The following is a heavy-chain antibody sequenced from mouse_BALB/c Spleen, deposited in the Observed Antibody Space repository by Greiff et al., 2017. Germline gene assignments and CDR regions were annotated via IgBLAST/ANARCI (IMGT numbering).Heavy chain of an antibody. CDR1: GYTFTSYW. D-gene: IGHD2-2*01. CDR2: INPSTGYT. V-gene: IGHV1-7*01. CDR3: AKWLRPYYFDY. J-gene: IGHJ2*01. Sequence: QVQLKESGAELAKPGASVKMSCKASGYTFTSYWMHWVKQRPGQGLEWIGYINPSTGYTEYNQKFKDKATLTADKSSSTAYMQLSSLTSEDSAVYYCAKWLRPYYFDYWGQGTTLTVSS.